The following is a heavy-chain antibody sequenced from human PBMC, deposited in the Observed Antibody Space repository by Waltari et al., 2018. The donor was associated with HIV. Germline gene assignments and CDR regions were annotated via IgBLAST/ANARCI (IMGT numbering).Heavy chain of an antibody. J-gene: IGHJ4*02. CDR2: IYHSGSP. D-gene: IGHD3-22*01. CDR3: ARNYYDSSGLWN. V-gene: IGHV4-38-2*01. CDR1: GYSISSGYY. Sequence: QVQLQESGPGLVKPSETLSLTCAVSGYSISSGYYWGWIRQPPGKGLEWIGSIYHSGSPYYNPTLKSRVTIAVDTSKNQFSLKLSSVTAADTAVYYCARNYYDSSGLWNWGQGTLVTVSS.